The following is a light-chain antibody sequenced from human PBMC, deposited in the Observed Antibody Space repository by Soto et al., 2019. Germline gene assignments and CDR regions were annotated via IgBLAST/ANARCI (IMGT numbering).Light chain of an antibody. CDR1: SSDVGGYNY. CDR2: DVS. V-gene: IGLV2-14*01. CDR3: SSYTNISSYV. J-gene: IGLJ1*01. Sequence: QSVLTQPASVSGSPGQSITISCTGTSSDVGGYNYVSWYQQHPGKAPKVMIYDVSSRPSGVSHRFSGSKPGNTASLTISGLQAEDEADYYCSSYTNISSYVFGTGTKVTVL.